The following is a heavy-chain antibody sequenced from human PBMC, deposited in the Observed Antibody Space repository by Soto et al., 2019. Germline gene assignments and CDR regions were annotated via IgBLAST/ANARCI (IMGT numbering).Heavy chain of an antibody. V-gene: IGHV3-33*01. J-gene: IGHJ4*02. CDR1: GFTFSSYG. CDR3: ARVYLLVPPREIAY. D-gene: IGHD2-2*01. CDR2: IWYDGSNK. Sequence: QVQLVESGGGVVQPGRSLRLSCAASGFTFSSYGMHWVRQAPGKGLEWVAVIWYDGSNKYYADSVKGRFTISRDNSKNTLNLQMNSLRPENRAVYSCARVYLLVPPREIAYWGQEPLVPV.